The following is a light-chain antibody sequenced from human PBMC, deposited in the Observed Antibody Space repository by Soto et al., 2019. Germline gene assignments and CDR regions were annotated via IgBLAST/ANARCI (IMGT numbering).Light chain of an antibody. CDR2: AAS. CDR1: ENIFKY. J-gene: IGKJ4*01. Sequence: DIQMIQSPATLSASVGDRITITCRASENIFKYVAWYQQTSGSAPNLLIYAASDLEIGVPSRFSGSGSGTEFSLTIDNLQPNDSATYYCQHYNTRSIAFGGGTKVDVK. V-gene: IGKV1-5*01. CDR3: QHYNTRSIA.